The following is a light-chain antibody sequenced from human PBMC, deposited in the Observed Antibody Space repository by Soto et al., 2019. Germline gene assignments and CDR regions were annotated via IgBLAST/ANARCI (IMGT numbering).Light chain of an antibody. CDR3: SSYASSSTYV. CDR1: SSDVGGYNY. Sequence: QSALTQPASVSASPGQSITISCTGTSSDVGGYNYVSWYQHHPGNAPKLMIYDVSNRPSGVSNRFSGSKSGTTASLTISRLQAEDEADYYCSSYASSSTYVFGTGTKVTVL. J-gene: IGLJ1*01. V-gene: IGLV2-14*03. CDR2: DVS.